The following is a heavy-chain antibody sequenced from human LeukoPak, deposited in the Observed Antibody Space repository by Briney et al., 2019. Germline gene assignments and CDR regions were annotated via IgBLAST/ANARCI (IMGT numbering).Heavy chain of an antibody. D-gene: IGHD3-9*01. Sequence: ASVKVSCKASGYTFTSYGISWVRQAPGQGLEWMGWISAYNGNTNYAQRLQGRVTMTTDTSTSTAYMELRSLRSDDTAVYYCARNPDTRSVILRYFDWSLNWFDPWGQGNPGHRLL. CDR2: ISAYNGNT. V-gene: IGHV1-18*01. CDR3: ARNPDTRSVILRYFDWSLNWFDP. CDR1: GYTFTSYG. J-gene: IGHJ5*02.